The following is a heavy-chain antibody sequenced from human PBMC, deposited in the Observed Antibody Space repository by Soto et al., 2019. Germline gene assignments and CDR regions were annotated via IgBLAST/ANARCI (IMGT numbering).Heavy chain of an antibody. CDR3: ARDKDRQQLGGNYYYILDV. D-gene: IGHD3-3*02. Sequence: QVQLMQSGAEVKKPGSSVKVSCKASGGTFSTSAISWVRQAPGEGLEWVGGIMPVFATPDYAQKFQGRVTISADESTTTGYLELTSLTTADTAVYYCARDKDRQQLGGNYYYILDVWGQGTAITVSS. J-gene: IGHJ6*02. V-gene: IGHV1-69*12. CDR2: IMPVFATP. CDR1: GGTFSTSA.